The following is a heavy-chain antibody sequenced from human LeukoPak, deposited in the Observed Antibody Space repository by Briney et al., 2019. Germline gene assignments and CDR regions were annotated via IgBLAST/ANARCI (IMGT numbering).Heavy chain of an antibody. V-gene: IGHV3-30*03. CDR3: ATDRVRAYGDPRGYFDY. Sequence: PGGSLRLSCAASGFTFSSYGMNWVRQAPGKGLKWVAVISYDGSNKYYADSVKGRFAISRDNSKNTLYLQMNSLRADDTAVYYCATDRVRAYGDPRGYFDYWGQGTPVTVSS. J-gene: IGHJ4*02. CDR2: ISYDGSNK. CDR1: GFTFSSYG. D-gene: IGHD4-17*01.